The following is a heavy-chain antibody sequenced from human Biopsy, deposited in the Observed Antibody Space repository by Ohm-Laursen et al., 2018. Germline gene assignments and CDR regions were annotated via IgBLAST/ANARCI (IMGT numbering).Heavy chain of an antibody. V-gene: IGHV3-21*04. D-gene: IGHD6-6*01. Sequence: SLRLSCAASGFTFSNYNMNWVRQAPGRGLEWVSSITLSGSYVYYADSVKGRFTISRDNAKSTLYLQMNSLRAEDTAVYYCAKYDYSSSPRRYFDPWGQGTLVTVSS. CDR3: AKYDYSSSPRRYFDP. CDR2: ITLSGSYV. J-gene: IGHJ5*02. CDR1: GFTFSNYN.